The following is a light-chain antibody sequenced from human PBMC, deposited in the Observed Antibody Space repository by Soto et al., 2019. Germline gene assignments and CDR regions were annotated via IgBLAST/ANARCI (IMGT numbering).Light chain of an antibody. CDR2: DAY. V-gene: IGKV3-20*01. J-gene: IGKJ3*01. Sequence: EVVLTQSPDTLSLSPGETATLSCRASQSVDRYVAWYQQKLGQAPRLLIYDAYTRATDIPDRFSGSGSGTDFTLTISRLEPEDSAVYYCQQYSASPRTFGPGTKVDIK. CDR1: QSVDRY. CDR3: QQYSASPRT.